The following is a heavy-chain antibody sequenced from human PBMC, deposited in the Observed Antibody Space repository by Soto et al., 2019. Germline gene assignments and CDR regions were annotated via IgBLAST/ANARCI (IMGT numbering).Heavy chain of an antibody. CDR1: GGTFSSYA. Sequence: SVKVSCKASGGTFSSYAISWVRQAPGQGLEWMGGIIPIFGTANYAQKFQGRVTITADESTSTAYMELSSLRSEDTAVYYCARGPHPMIVDRYLQHWGQGTLVTVYS. D-gene: IGHD3-22*01. CDR3: ARGPHPMIVDRYLQH. CDR2: IIPIFGTA. V-gene: IGHV1-69*13. J-gene: IGHJ1*01.